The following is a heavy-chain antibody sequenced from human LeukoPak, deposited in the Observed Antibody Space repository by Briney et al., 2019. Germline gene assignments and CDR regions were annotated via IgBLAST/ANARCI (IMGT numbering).Heavy chain of an antibody. D-gene: IGHD2-21*02. Sequence: SETLSLTRTVSAPSISSYYWSWIRQPAGEGLEWIGCIYISGRTNYNPSLKSRVTMSVDTSKNQFSLKLSSVTAADTAVYYCARLVGGYCGGDCDAFDIWGQGTMVTVSS. J-gene: IGHJ3*02. CDR1: APSISSYY. V-gene: IGHV4-4*07. CDR3: ARLVGGYCGGDCDAFDI. CDR2: IYISGRT.